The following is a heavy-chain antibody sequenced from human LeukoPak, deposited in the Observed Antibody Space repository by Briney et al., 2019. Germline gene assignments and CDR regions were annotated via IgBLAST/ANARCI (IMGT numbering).Heavy chain of an antibody. J-gene: IGHJ4*02. Sequence: PSETLSLTCTVSGYSISSGYYWGWIRQPPGKGLEWIGSIYHSGSTYYNPSLKSRVTISVDTSKNQFSLKLSSVTAADTAVYYCARERTDSSSWYEDYWGQGTLVTVSS. CDR3: ARERTDSSSWYEDY. CDR1: GYSISSGYY. V-gene: IGHV4-38-2*02. D-gene: IGHD6-13*01. CDR2: IYHSGST.